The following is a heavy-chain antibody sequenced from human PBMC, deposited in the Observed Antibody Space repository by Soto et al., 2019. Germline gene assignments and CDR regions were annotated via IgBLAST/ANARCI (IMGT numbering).Heavy chain of an antibody. V-gene: IGHV4-31*03. Sequence: LSLTCTVSGGSISSGGYYWSWIRQHPGKGLEWIGYIYYSGSTYYNPSLKSRVTISVDTSKNQFSLKLSSVTAADTAVYYCARLFSSGYWPFDYWGQGTLVTVSS. CDR1: GGSISSGGYY. J-gene: IGHJ4*02. CDR2: IYYSGST. CDR3: ARLFSSGYWPFDY. D-gene: IGHD3-22*01.